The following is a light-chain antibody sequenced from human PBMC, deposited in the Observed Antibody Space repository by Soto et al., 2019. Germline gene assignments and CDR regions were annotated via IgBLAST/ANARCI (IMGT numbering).Light chain of an antibody. V-gene: IGKV3-20*01. Sequence: EIVLTQSPGTLSLSPGERATLSCRASQSVNSDYLGWFQQKPGQAPRLLIYGASTRATGIPDRFSGSGSGTDFTLTISRLEPEDFATFYCQKYDSLPFTFGPGTKVDIK. CDR2: GAS. CDR3: QKYDSLPFT. CDR1: QSVNSDY. J-gene: IGKJ3*01.